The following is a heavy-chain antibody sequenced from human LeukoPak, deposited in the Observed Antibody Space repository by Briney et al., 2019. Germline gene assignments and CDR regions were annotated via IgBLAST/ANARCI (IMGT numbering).Heavy chain of an antibody. CDR2: ISYDGSNK. CDR3: ARVLSYYDFWSGYPRIAFDI. J-gene: IGHJ3*02. V-gene: IGHV3-30*03. D-gene: IGHD3-3*01. CDR1: GFTFSSYG. Sequence: GGSLRLSCAASGFTFSSYGMHWVRQAPGKGLEWVAVISYDGSNKYYADSVKGRFTISRDNAKNSLYLQMNSLRAEDTAVYYCARVLSYYDFWSGYPRIAFDIWGQGTMVTVSS.